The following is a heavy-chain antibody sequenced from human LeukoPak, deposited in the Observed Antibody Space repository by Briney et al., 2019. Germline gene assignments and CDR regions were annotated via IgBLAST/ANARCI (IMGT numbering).Heavy chain of an antibody. CDR1: GYSFTNYW. CDR2: IDPSDSYT. D-gene: IGHD5-18*01. V-gene: IGHV5-10-1*01. CDR3: ARVDTATEDY. Sequence: GESLKISCKGSGYSFTNYWISWVRQMPGKGLEWMGRIDPSDSYTNYSPSFQGHVTISADKSISTAYLQWSSLKASDTAMYYCARVDTATEDYWGQGTLVTVSS. J-gene: IGHJ4*02.